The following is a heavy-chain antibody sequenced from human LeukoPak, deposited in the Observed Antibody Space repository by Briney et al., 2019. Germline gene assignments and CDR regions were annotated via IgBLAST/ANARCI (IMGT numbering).Heavy chain of an antibody. CDR3: ARMWPGRIGGSLGSSDY. CDR1: GGSFRGYY. D-gene: IGHD1-26*01. CDR2: TTHSGSS. Sequence: SETLSLTCGVAGGSFRGYYWTWIRQSPGKGLEWIGETTHSGSSNYNPSLKSRVNISVDMAKNQFSLTLSSVTAADTAEYYCARMWPGRIGGSLGSSDYWGQGTLVTVSS. V-gene: IGHV4-34*01. J-gene: IGHJ4*02.